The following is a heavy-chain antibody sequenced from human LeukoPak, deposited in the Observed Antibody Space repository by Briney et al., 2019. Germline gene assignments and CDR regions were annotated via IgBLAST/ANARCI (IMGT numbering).Heavy chain of an antibody. V-gene: IGHV4-39*01. CDR2: IYYSGST. Sequence: PSETLSLTCTVSGGSISSSSYYWGWIRQPPGKGLEWIGSIYYSGSTYYNPSLKSRVTISVDTSKNQFSLKLSSVTAADTAVYYCASRTLNSNSNWFDPWGQGTLVTVSS. CDR3: ASRTLNSNSNWFDP. J-gene: IGHJ5*02. CDR1: GGSISSSSYY. D-gene: IGHD4-4*01.